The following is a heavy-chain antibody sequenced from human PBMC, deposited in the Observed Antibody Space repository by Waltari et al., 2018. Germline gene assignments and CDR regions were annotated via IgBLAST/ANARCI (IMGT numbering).Heavy chain of an antibody. CDR2: IYYNGNT. J-gene: IGHJ4*02. CDR3: AREIYGGNSRPFDF. Sequence: QVQLHESGPGLVKPSETLSLPCTVSGGSIRSYFWHWIRQSPGKGLEWIGYIYYNGNTNYNPSLGSRVTISVDTSKNQFSLNLRSVTAADTAVYYCAREIYGGNSRPFDFRGQGTLATVSS. V-gene: IGHV4-59*01. CDR1: GGSIRSYF. D-gene: IGHD2-21*02.